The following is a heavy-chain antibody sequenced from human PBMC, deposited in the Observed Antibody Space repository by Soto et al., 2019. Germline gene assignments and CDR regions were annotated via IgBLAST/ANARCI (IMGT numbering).Heavy chain of an antibody. CDR3: ARTEYYDILTGYSDSGYFDY. CDR2: IYYSGST. Sequence: QVQLQESGPGLVKPSQTLSLTCTVSGGSISSGGYYWSWIRQHPGKGLEWIGYIYYSGSTYYNPSLKSRVTISVDTSKNQFSLKLSSVTAADTAVYYCARTEYYDILTGYSDSGYFDYWGRGTLVTVSS. V-gene: IGHV4-31*03. CDR1: GGSISSGGYY. D-gene: IGHD3-9*01. J-gene: IGHJ4*02.